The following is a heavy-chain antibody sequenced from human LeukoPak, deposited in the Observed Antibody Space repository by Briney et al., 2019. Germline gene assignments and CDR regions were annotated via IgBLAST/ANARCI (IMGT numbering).Heavy chain of an antibody. Sequence: GGSLRLSCAASGFTFSSYWMHWVRQAPGKGLVWVSRINSDGSSTSYADSVKGRFTISRDNAKNTLYLQMNSLRAEDTAVYYCARGCGWFYFDYWGQGTLVTVSS. V-gene: IGHV3-74*01. D-gene: IGHD6-19*01. CDR2: INSDGSST. CDR1: GFTFSSYW. CDR3: ARGCGWFYFDY. J-gene: IGHJ4*02.